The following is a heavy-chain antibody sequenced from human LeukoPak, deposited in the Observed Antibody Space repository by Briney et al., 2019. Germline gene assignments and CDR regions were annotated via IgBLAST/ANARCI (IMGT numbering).Heavy chain of an antibody. CDR2: IYYSGST. CDR3: ARDNAAASTLFDY. Sequence: SETLSLTCTVSGGSISSYYWGWIRQPPGKGLEWIGTIYYSGSTYYNLSLKSRVTMSVDTSKNQFSLKLGSVTAADTAVYYCARDNAAASTLFDYWGQGTLVTVSS. CDR1: GGSISSYY. D-gene: IGHD6-13*01. J-gene: IGHJ4*02. V-gene: IGHV4-39*07.